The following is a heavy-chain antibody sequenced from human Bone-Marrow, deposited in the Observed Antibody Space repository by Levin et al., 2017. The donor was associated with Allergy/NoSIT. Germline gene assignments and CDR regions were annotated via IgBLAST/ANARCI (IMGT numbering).Heavy chain of an antibody. CDR2: IRSKPYGGTA. V-gene: IGHV3-49*03. CDR3: TRDHFRPGDYFDY. D-gene: IGHD3-3*02. CDR1: GFIFGDYA. J-gene: IGHJ4*02. Sequence: PGESLKISCTGSGFIFGDYAMNWFRQSPGKGLEWVCFIRSKPYGGTAECAPSVKGRFTVSRDDSENIAYLQMNTLKTEDTAVYYCTRDHFRPGDYFDYWGQGVLVTVSS.